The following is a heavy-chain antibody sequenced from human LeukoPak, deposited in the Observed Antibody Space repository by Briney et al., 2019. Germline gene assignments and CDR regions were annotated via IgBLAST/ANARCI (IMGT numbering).Heavy chain of an antibody. J-gene: IGHJ4*02. V-gene: IGHV3-21*01. Sequence: GGSLRLSRAASGFTFSSYSMNWVRQAPGKGLEWVSSISSSSSYIYYADSVKGRFTISRDNAKNSLYLQMNSLRAEDTAVYYCARDWAVAGKGYYFDYWGQGTLVTVSS. CDR2: ISSSSSYI. D-gene: IGHD6-19*01. CDR3: ARDWAVAGKGYYFDY. CDR1: GFTFSSYS.